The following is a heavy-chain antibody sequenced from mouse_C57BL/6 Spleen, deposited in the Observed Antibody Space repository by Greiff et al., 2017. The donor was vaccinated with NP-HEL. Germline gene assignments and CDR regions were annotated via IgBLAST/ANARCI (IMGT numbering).Heavy chain of an antibody. CDR3: ASKSFDYYYLDY. CDR1: GFTFSDYG. Sequence: EVHLVESGGGLVKPGGSLKLSCAASGFTFSDYGMHWVRQAPEQGLEWVAYISSGSSTIYYSDTVKGRFTISRDNARNTLFLQMTSLRSEDTAMYYCASKSFDYYYLDYWGQGTTLTVSS. J-gene: IGHJ2*01. D-gene: IGHD2-4*01. V-gene: IGHV5-17*01. CDR2: ISSGSSTI.